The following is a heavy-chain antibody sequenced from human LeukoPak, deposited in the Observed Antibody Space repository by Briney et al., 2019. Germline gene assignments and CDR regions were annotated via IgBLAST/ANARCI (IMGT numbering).Heavy chain of an antibody. J-gene: IGHJ4*02. CDR2: ISYDGSNK. CDR3: ARDRRLSYFDY. V-gene: IGHV3-30-3*01. Sequence: GGSLRLSCAASGFTFSSYAMHWVRQAPGKGLEWVAVISYDGSNKYYADSVKGRFTISRDNSKDTLYLQMNSLRAEDTAVYYCARDRRLSYFDYWGQGTLVTVSS. CDR1: GFTFSSYA.